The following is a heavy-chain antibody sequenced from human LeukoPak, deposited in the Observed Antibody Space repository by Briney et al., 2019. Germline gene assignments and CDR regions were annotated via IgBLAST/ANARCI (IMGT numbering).Heavy chain of an antibody. D-gene: IGHD5/OR15-5a*01. CDR2: IYYSGST. Sequence: SETLSLTCTVSGGSISSYYWSWIRQPPGKGLEWIGYIYYSGSTNYNPSLKSRVTISVDTSKNQFSLKLSSVTAADTVVYYCARVGRLGMDVWGQGTTVTVSS. CDR1: GGSISSYY. V-gene: IGHV4-59*01. J-gene: IGHJ6*02. CDR3: ARVGRLGMDV.